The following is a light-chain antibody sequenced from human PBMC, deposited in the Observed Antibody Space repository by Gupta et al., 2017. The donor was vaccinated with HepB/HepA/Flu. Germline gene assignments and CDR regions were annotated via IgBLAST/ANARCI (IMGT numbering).Light chain of an antibody. CDR2: WAS. CDR3: RQYYNYPWT. V-gene: IGKV4-1*01. J-gene: IGKJ1*01. CDR1: QSVFNTIYTQSN. Sequence: DIVVTQSPAALAVSLCEPATVTCKSSQSVFNTIYTQSNLAWFQQKPGQPPKLLLHWASMRESGGADRFVGSGSGTHVTLTISSLQAEDVAVYYCRQYYNYPWTFGRGTKVELK.